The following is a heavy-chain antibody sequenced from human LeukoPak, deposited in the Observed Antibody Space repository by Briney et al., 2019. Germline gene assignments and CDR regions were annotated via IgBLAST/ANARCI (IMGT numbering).Heavy chain of an antibody. CDR3: ARDIRAVGATLYFDY. V-gene: IGHV4-59*02. D-gene: IGHD1-26*01. CDR1: GASVTTYH. J-gene: IGHJ4*02. CDR2: VHSSGTT. Sequence: MPSETLSLTCTVSGASVTTYHWSWLRQSPEKGPEWIANVHSSGTTYYNPSLRSRVSISIDTSKNQFSLKMTSVTTADTAVYYCARDIRAVGATLYFDYWGQGTLVTVSS.